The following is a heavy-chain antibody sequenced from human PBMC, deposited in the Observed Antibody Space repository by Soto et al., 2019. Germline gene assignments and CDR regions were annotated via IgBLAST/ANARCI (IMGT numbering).Heavy chain of an antibody. D-gene: IGHD5-12*01. CDR2: TYYRSKWYN. CDR1: GDSVSSNSAA. Sequence: SQTLSLTCALSGDSVSSNSAAWNWIRQSPSRGLEWLGRTYYRSKWYNDYAVSVKSRITINPDTSKNQFSLQLNSVTPEDTAVYYCAREPLRRRLGSSGYEYFDYWDQGTLGTVSS. V-gene: IGHV6-1*01. J-gene: IGHJ4*02. CDR3: AREPLRRRLGSSGYEYFDY.